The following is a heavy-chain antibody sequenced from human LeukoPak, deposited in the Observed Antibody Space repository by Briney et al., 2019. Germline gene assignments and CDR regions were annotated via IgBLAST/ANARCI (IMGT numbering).Heavy chain of an antibody. J-gene: IGHJ4*02. CDR1: GFTFSDHY. CDR3: TRLGIAPRDFDY. V-gene: IGHV3-72*01. Sequence: GGSLRLSCAASGFTFSDHYIDWVRQAPGKGLGWVGRSRDKGNRYTTAYAASVRGRFTISRDDSKNSLYLQMNSLKIEDTAVYYCTRLGIAPRDFDYWGQGTLVTVSS. CDR2: SRDKGNRYTT. D-gene: IGHD6-6*01.